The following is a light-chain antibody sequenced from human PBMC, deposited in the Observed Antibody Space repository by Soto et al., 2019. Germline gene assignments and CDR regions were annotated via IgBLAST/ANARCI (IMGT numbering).Light chain of an antibody. V-gene: IGKV3-20*01. CDR1: QSVNFY. J-gene: IGKJ1*01. CDR2: DAS. CDR3: QQYGSSGT. Sequence: EIVLTQSPGSLSLSPGERATLPCRASQSVNFYLAWYQQKPGQAPRLLISDASSRATDVPDRFSGSGSGTDFTLTISRLEPEDFAVYYCQQYGSSGTFGQGTKVDIK.